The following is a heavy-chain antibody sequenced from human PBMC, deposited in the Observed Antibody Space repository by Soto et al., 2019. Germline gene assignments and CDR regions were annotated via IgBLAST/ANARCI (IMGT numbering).Heavy chain of an antibody. CDR2: IQMDASEK. CDR1: GFTFGSYW. Sequence: GGSLRLSCAASGFTFGSYWMSWVRQAPGRGRGWLATIQMDASEKKYVDSVKGRFSMSRDNAKNSLYLQMDSLRAEDPAVHYCARDSGYGSGASLNHYLDYWGHGTLVTVSS. J-gene: IGHJ4*01. V-gene: IGHV3-7*01. CDR3: ARDSGYGSGASLNHYLDY. D-gene: IGHD3-10*01.